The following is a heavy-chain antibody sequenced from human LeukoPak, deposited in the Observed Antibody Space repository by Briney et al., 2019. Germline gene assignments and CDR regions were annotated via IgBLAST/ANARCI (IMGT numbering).Heavy chain of an antibody. D-gene: IGHD2-21*02. CDR3: ARDPAYCGGDCSSGDAFDI. CDR1: GFSFSSYS. J-gene: IGHJ3*02. CDR2: ISSTGRTI. V-gene: IGHV3-48*01. Sequence: GGSLKLSCAASGFSFSSYSMNWVRQAPGKGLEWVSYISSTGRTIYYADSVKGRFTISRNNAKNSLYLQMNSLRAEDTAVYYCARDPAYCGGDCSSGDAFDIWGQGTMVTVSS.